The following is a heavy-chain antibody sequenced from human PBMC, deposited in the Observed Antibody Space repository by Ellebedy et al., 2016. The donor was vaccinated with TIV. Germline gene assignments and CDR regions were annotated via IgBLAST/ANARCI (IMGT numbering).Heavy chain of an antibody. CDR1: GGSFSGYY. D-gene: IGHD6-6*01. V-gene: IGHV4-34*01. CDR3: ARVTRIYSSSSPFYRYFDL. CDR2: INHSGST. J-gene: IGHJ2*01. Sequence: SETLSLTCAVYGGSFSGYYWSRIRQPPGKGLEWIGEINHSGSTNYNPSLKSRVTISVDTSKNQFSLKLSSVTAADTAVYYCARVTRIYSSSSPFYRYFDLWGRGTLVTVSS.